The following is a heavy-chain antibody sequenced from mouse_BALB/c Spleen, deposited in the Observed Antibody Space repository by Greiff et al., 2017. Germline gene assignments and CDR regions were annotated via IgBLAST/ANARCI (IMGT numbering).Heavy chain of an antibody. CDR1: GYSITSYYA. D-gene: IGHD2-1*01. CDR3: ARGDYGNSFAY. J-gene: IGHJ3*01. CDR2: ISYSGST. Sequence: EVQLQQSGPGLVKPSQSLSLTCTVTGYSITSYYAWNWIRQFPGNKLEWMGYISYSGSTSYNPSLKSRISITRGTSKNQFFLQLNSVTTEDTATYYCARGDYGNSFAYWGQGTLVTVSA. V-gene: IGHV3-2*02.